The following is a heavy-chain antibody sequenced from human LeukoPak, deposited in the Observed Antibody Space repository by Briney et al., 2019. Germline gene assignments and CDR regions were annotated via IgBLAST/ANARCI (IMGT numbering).Heavy chain of an antibody. CDR3: ASRTRFPLRFFDY. D-gene: IGHD3-3*01. Sequence: SETLSLTCAVYGGSFSGYYWSWIRQPPGKGLEWIGEINHSGSTNYNPSLKSRVTISVDTSKNQFSLKLSSVTAADTAVYYCASRTRFPLRFFDYWGQGTLVTVSS. CDR2: INHSGST. V-gene: IGHV4-34*01. J-gene: IGHJ4*02. CDR1: GGSFSGYY.